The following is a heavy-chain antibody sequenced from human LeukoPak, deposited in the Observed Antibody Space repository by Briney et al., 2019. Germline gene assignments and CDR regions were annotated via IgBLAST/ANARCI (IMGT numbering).Heavy chain of an antibody. J-gene: IGHJ4*02. D-gene: IGHD1-26*01. CDR3: ARRGGSGRAFDY. Sequence: SETLSLTRSVSAASISGGTYDWGWLRQPPGKGLQWIGSIYYTGSTYAHPSLKCRFTRSIDTSKNQFSLKLSSVTAADTAVYYCARRGGSGRAFDYWGQGTLVTVSS. CDR1: AASISGGTYD. V-gene: IGHV4-39*01. CDR2: IYYTGST.